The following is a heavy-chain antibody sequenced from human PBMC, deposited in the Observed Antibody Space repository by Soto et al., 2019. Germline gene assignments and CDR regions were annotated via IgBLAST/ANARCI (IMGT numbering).Heavy chain of an antibody. V-gene: IGHV4-30-4*01. CDR2: IYYSGST. CDR3: ARQGSSSSWYRVNYFDY. D-gene: IGHD6-13*01. J-gene: IGHJ4*02. Sequence: LSLTCTVSGGSISSGDYYWSWIRQPPGKGLEWIGYIYYSGSTYYNPSLKSRVTISVDTSKNQFSLKLSSVTAADTAVYYCARQGSSSSWYRVNYFDYWGQGTLVTVSS. CDR1: GGSISSGDYY.